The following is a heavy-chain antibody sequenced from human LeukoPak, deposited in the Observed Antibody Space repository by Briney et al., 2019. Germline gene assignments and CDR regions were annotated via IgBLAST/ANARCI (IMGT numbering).Heavy chain of an antibody. CDR1: GYTFTGYF. CDR2: INPTSGGT. D-gene: IGHD6-25*01. J-gene: IGHJ4*02. CDR3: ARGRPGDYFDY. V-gene: IGHV1-2*02. Sequence: PSVNVSCKASGYTFTGYFMHWVRQAPGQGLEWMGWINPTSGGTSYLQNFQGRVTMTRDTSISTAYMDLSRLRSDDTAVYYCARGRPGDYFDYWGRGTLVTVSS.